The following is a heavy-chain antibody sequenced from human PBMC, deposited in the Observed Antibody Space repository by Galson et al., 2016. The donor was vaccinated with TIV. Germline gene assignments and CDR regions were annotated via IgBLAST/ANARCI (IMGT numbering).Heavy chain of an antibody. CDR3: ARAGSGWYELDY. Sequence: SLRLSCAASGFTFRSYRMNWVRQAPGKGLEWVSAITSTVDNRYYADSLKGRFTISRDNAKNSLFLQMNSLRAEDTAVYYCARAGSGWYELDYWGQGTLVTVSS. CDR2: ITSTVDNR. V-gene: IGHV3-21*01. J-gene: IGHJ4*02. CDR1: GFTFRSYR. D-gene: IGHD6-19*01.